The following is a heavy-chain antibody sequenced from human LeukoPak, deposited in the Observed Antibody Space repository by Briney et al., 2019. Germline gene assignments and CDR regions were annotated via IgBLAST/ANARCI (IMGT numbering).Heavy chain of an antibody. D-gene: IGHD2-15*01. Sequence: ASVKVSCKASGYTFTSYGISWVRQAPGQGLEWMGWISAYNGNTNYAQKLQGRVTMTTDTSTSTAYMELRSLRSDDTAVYYCARDGRYCSGGSCYQKPQDYWGQATLVTVSS. CDR3: ARDGRYCSGGSCYQKPQDY. V-gene: IGHV1-18*01. J-gene: IGHJ4*02. CDR1: GYTFTSYG. CDR2: ISAYNGNT.